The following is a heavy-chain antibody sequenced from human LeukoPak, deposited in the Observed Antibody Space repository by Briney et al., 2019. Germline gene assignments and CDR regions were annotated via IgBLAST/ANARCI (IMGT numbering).Heavy chain of an antibody. CDR1: GFTFSSYA. V-gene: IGHV3-23*01. CDR2: ISGSGGST. CDR3: AKDPYSSSWYQRNYYYYYMDV. J-gene: IGHJ6*03. D-gene: IGHD6-13*01. Sequence: AGGSLRLSCAASGFTFSSYAMSWVRQAPGKGLEWVSAISGSGGSTYYADSVKGRFTISRDNSKNTLYLQMNSLRAEDTAVYYCAKDPYSSSWYQRNYYYYYMDVWGKGTTVTSSS.